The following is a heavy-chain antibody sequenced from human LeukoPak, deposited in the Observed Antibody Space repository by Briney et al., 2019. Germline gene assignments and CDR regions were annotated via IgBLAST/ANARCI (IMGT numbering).Heavy chain of an antibody. Sequence: GGSLRLSCAASGFTFRNYGFHWVRQAPGKGLEWVAVIWNDGSKKNYADSVKGRLTISRDDSKNTLYLQMNSLTAEDTAVYYCARAYYGDGAWGQGTLVTVSS. CDR1: GFTFRNYG. D-gene: IGHD4-17*01. CDR3: ARAYYGDGA. J-gene: IGHJ5*02. CDR2: IWNDGSKK. V-gene: IGHV3-33*01.